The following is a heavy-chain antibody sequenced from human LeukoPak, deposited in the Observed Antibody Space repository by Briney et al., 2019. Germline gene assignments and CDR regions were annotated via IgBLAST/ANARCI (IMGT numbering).Heavy chain of an antibody. J-gene: IGHJ4*02. CDR2: ISSSSGTI. Sequence: GGSLRLSCAASGFTSSTYSINWVRRAPGKGLEWVSYISSSSGTIYYADSVKGRFTISRDNAKNSLYLQMNSLRAEDTAVYYCARTRGYSYGLIDYWGQGTLVTVSS. CDR3: ARTRGYSYGLIDY. D-gene: IGHD5-18*01. CDR1: GFTSSTYS. V-gene: IGHV3-48*04.